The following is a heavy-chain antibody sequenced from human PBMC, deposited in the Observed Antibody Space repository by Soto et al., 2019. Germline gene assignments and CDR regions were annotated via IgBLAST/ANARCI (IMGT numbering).Heavy chain of an antibody. V-gene: IGHV1-18*01. Sequence: QVQLVQSGPEVKKPGASVKVSCKTSGYTFTRYGISWVRQAPGQGLEWMGWISTYKGNTNYAQKFQGRVTMTTDTSPSTAYMELRSLRSDDTAVYYCATRSPEFDYWGQGTLVTVSS. J-gene: IGHJ4*02. CDR3: ATRSPEFDY. CDR1: GYTFTRYG. CDR2: ISTYKGNT.